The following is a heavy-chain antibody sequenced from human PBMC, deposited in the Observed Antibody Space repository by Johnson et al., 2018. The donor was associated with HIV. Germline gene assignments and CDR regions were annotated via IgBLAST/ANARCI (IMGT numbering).Heavy chain of an antibody. V-gene: IGHV3-30-3*01. J-gene: IGHJ3*02. CDR1: GFAFSNSA. CDR3: ARVRRSGWFDNDAFDI. Sequence: QVQLVESGGTLVQPGGSLTLTCEASGFAFSNSALHWVRQAPGKGLEWVAVISDDGSNKYYADSVKGRFTISRDNSKNTLYLQMSSLRADATAVYYCARVRRSGWFDNDAFDIWGQGTMVTVSS. D-gene: IGHD6-19*01. CDR2: ISDDGSNK.